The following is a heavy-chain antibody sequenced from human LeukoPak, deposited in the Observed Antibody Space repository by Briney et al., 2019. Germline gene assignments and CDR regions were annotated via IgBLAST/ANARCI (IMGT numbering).Heavy chain of an antibody. V-gene: IGHV3-23*01. CDR1: GLTFSKYA. CDR3: AKDIAQGYTFGSIEEDY. CDR2: ISESGTGT. Sequence: PGGSLRLPCTVSGLTFSKYAMSWVRQAPGKGLEWVSAISESGTGTYYADSVKGRFTTSRDNSKNTLSLHMNSLRADDTAVYYCAKDIAQGYTFGSIEEDYWGQGTLVTVSS. D-gene: IGHD5-18*01. J-gene: IGHJ4*02.